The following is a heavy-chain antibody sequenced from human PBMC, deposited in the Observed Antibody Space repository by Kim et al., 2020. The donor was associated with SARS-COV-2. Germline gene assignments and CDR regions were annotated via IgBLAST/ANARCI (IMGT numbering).Heavy chain of an antibody. CDR1: GFTFSSYA. CDR2: ISYDGSNK. D-gene: IGHD3-22*01. CDR3: ARDFYDSSGYYYTDCYG. V-gene: IGHV3-30*04. J-gene: IGHJ6*01. Sequence: GGSLRLSCAASGFTFSSYAMHWVRQAPGKGLEWVAVISYDGSNKYYADSVKGRFTISRDNSKNTLYLQMNSLRAEDTAVYYCARDFYDSSGYYYTDCYG.